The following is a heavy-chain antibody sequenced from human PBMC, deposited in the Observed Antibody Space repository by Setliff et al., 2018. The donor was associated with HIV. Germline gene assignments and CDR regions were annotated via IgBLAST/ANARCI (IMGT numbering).Heavy chain of an antibody. Sequence: GGSLRLSCAASGFTFSDHYMDWVRQAPGKGLEWVGRTRNKAKSYTTEYAAPVKGRFAISRDDSENSLYLQMNSLKTEDTAVYYCARASPLYGGHSFPDFWGQGTLVTVSS. D-gene: IGHD4-17*01. V-gene: IGHV3-72*01. CDR1: GFTFSDHY. CDR3: ARASPLYGGHSFPDF. CDR2: TRNKAKSYTT. J-gene: IGHJ4*02.